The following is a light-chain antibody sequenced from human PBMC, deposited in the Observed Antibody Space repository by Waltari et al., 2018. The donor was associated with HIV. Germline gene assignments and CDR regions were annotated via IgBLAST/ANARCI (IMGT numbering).Light chain of an antibody. CDR2: SSS. CDR1: QDISTS. CDR3: QKYDSVPWT. V-gene: IGKV1-27*01. Sequence: DIQMTQSPSSLSASVGDRVTITCRARQDISTSLAWYQQKPEKVPKLLIYSSSTLQSGVPSRFSGSRSGTDFTLTISSLQPEDVGSYYCQKYDSVPWTFGQGTRVEVK. J-gene: IGKJ1*01.